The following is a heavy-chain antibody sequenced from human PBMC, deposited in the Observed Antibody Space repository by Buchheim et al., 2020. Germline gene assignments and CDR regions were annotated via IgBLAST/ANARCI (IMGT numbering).Heavy chain of an antibody. V-gene: IGHV3-30*18. J-gene: IGHJ4*02. Sequence: QVQLVESGGGVVQPGRSLRLSCAASGFTFSSYGMHWVRQAPGKGLEWVAVISYDGSNKYYADSVKGRFTIPRHNYKNKLYLQMNRLRAEDTDVYYCAKDQDSSSWSSWGNFDYWGQGTL. CDR1: GFTFSSYG. D-gene: IGHD6-13*01. CDR2: ISYDGSNK. CDR3: AKDQDSSSWSSWGNFDY.